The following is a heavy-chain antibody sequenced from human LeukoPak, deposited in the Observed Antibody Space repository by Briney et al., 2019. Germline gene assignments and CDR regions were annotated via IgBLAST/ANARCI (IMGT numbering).Heavy chain of an antibody. Sequence: SQTLSLTCAISGDSVSSNSAAWNWIRQSPSRGLEWLGRTYYRSKWYNDYAVSVKSRITINPDTSKNQFSLQLSSVTPEDTAVYYCARAKLKLAYYYYYGMDVWGQGTTVTVSS. CDR3: ARAKLKLAYYYYYGMDV. V-gene: IGHV6-1*01. CDR2: TYYRSKWYN. J-gene: IGHJ6*02. D-gene: IGHD1-1*01. CDR1: GDSVSSNSAA.